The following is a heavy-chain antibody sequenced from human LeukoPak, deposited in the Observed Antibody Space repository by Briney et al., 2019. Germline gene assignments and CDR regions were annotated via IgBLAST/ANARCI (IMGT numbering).Heavy chain of an antibody. D-gene: IGHD2/OR15-2a*01. CDR1: GGSFSGYY. CDR2: INHSGST. V-gene: IGHV4-34*01. J-gene: IGHJ6*02. Sequence: PSETLSLTCAVYGGSFSGYYWSWIRQPPGKGLEWIGEINHSGSTNYNPSLKCRVTISVDTSKNQFSLKLSSVTAADTAVYYCARGILPDVWGQGTTVTVSS. CDR3: ARGILPDV.